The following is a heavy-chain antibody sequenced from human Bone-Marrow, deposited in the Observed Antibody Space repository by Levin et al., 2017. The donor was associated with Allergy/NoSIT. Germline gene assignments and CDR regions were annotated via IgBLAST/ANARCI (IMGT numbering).Heavy chain of an antibody. J-gene: IGHJ4*02. D-gene: IGHD3-10*01. CDR2: VYHDGSS. CDR3: ARRRGATIGPFDY. V-gene: IGHV4/OR15-8*01. CDR1: GASLSSTNW. Sequence: SSETLSLTCVVSGASLSSTNWWSWVRQSPGKGLEWIGEVYHDGSSSYNPSLKSRVVISIDRSKNQFSLNVQSVTAADTAVYFCARRRGATIGPFDYWGQGTLVTVSS.